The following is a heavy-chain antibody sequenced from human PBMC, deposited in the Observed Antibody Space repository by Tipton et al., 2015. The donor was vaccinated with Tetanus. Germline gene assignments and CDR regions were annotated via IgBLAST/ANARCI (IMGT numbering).Heavy chain of an antibody. J-gene: IGHJ6*03. CDR1: GGSISNYY. D-gene: IGHD3-22*01. V-gene: IGHV4-4*09. CDR3: ARVGYYYYYMDV. Sequence: TLSLTCTVSGGSISNYYWSWIRQPPGKRLEWIGYIYKSGNTYYKPSLKSRVAISIDASKNQFSLKLNSMTAADTAVYYCARVGYYYYYMDVWGKWTTVTVSS. CDR2: IYKSGNT.